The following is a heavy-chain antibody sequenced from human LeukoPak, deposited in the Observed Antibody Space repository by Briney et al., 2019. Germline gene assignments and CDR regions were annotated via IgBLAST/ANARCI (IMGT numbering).Heavy chain of an antibody. CDR2: ISTSSIYI. V-gene: IGHV3-21*01. J-gene: IGHJ4*02. CDR1: GFTFSSYT. Sequence: GGSLRLSCAASGFTFSSYTMNWVRQAPGKGLEWVSSISTSSIYIYYTDSLKGRFTISRDNARNSLYLQMNSLRAEDTAVYYCARHMERWQQFTRSLDYWGQGTLVTVSS. CDR3: ARHMERWQQFTRSLDY. D-gene: IGHD5-24*01.